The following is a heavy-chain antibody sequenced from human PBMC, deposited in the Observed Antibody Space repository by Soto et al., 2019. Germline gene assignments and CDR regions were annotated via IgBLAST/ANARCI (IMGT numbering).Heavy chain of an antibody. V-gene: IGHV1-69*13. D-gene: IGHD6-6*01. J-gene: IGHJ6*02. Sequence: SVKVSCKASGGTFSIYAISWVRQAPGQGLEWMGGIIPIFGTANYAQKFQGRVTITADESTSTAYMELSSLRSEDTAVYYCARDREYSSSWHYYYYGMDVWGQGTKVTVS. CDR3: ARDREYSSSWHYYYYGMDV. CDR1: GGTFSIYA. CDR2: IIPIFGTA.